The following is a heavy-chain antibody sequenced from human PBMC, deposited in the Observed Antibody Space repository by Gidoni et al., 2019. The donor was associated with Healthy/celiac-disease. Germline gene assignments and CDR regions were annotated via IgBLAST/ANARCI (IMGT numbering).Heavy chain of an antibody. D-gene: IGHD3-16*01. CDR1: GYTFTGYY. J-gene: IGHJ4*02. CDR2: INPNSGGT. Sequence: QVQLVQSGAEVKKPGASVKVSCKASGYTFTGYYMHWVRQAPGQGLEWMGWINPNSGGTNYAQKVKGWVTMTRDTSISTAEMELSRLRSDDTAVYYCARGGSLRAGDIDYWGQGTLVTVSS. CDR3: ARGGSLRAGDIDY. V-gene: IGHV1-2*04.